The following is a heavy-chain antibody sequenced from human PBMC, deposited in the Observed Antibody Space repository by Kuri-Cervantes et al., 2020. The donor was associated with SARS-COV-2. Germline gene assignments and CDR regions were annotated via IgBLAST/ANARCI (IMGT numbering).Heavy chain of an antibody. V-gene: IGHV3-7*04. J-gene: IGHJ6*02. Sequence: GGSLRPSFATSGSTFSIFWMTWFRQAPGRGLEWVANINQDGSEKSYVASVKGRFTISRDNAKTSLYLQMNSLRAEDTAVYYLARGTLVPYYYDALDVWGQGTTVTVSS. CDR2: INQDGSEK. CDR1: GSTFSIFW. D-gene: IGHD3-3*01. CDR3: ARGTLVPYYYDALDV.